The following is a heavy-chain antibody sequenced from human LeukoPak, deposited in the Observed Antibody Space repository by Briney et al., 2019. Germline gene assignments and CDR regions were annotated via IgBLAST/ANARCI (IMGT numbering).Heavy chain of an antibody. J-gene: IGHJ6*02. CDR3: AKDTKDIVVVPAAMGDYYYYGMDV. Sequence: GGSLRLSCAASGFTFSSYSMNWVRQAPGKGLEWVSYISSSSSTIYYADSVKGRFTISRDNAKNSLYLQMNSLRAEDTALYYCAKDTKDIVVVPAAMGDYYYYGMDVWGQGTTVTVSS. V-gene: IGHV3-48*04. D-gene: IGHD2-2*01. CDR1: GFTFSSYS. CDR2: ISSSSSTI.